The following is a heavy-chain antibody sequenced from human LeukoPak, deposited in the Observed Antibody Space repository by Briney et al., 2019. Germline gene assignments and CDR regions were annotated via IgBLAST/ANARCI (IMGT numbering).Heavy chain of an antibody. J-gene: IGHJ6*03. CDR2: INPSGGST. CDR3: ARGLLWFGESDAPSYYYYYMDV. D-gene: IGHD3-10*01. Sequence: ASVKVSCKASGYTFTSYYMHWVRQAPGQGLEWMGIINPSGGSTSYAQKFQGRVTMTRDTSTSTVYMELSSLRSEDTAVYYCARGLLWFGESDAPSYYYYYMDVWGKGTTVTVSS. CDR1: GYTFTSYY. V-gene: IGHV1-46*01.